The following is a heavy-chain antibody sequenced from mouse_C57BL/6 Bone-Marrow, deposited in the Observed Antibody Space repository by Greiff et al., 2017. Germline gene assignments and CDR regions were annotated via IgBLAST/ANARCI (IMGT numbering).Heavy chain of an antibody. CDR3: ARGGYDARLPGAY. CDR1: GYTFTSYW. J-gene: IGHJ3*01. D-gene: IGHD2-2*01. Sequence: VQLQQSGAELVKPGASVKMSCKASGYTFTSYWITWVKQRPGQGLEWIGDIYPGSGSTNYNEKFKSKATLTVDTSFSTAYMQLSSLTSEDSAVYYCARGGYDARLPGAYWGQGTLVTVSA. CDR2: IYPGSGST. V-gene: IGHV1-55*01.